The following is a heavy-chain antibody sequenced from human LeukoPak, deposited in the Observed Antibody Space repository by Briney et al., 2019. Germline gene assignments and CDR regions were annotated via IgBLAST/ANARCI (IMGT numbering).Heavy chain of an antibody. V-gene: IGHV4-59*01. Sequence: SETLSLTCTVSGGSISSYYWTWIRQPPGKGLEWVGVISYSGSTNYSPSLKSRVTILMDTSKNQFSLRLTSVTAADTAVYYCARGYSSGWYGPAYGYWGQGILVTASS. J-gene: IGHJ4*02. D-gene: IGHD6-19*01. CDR2: ISYSGST. CDR3: ARGYSSGWYGPAYGY. CDR1: GGSISSYY.